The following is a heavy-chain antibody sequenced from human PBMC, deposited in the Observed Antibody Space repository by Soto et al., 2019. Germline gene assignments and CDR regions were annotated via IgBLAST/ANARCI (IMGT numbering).Heavy chain of an antibody. Sequence: EASVKVSCKASGYTFTGYYMHWVRQAPGQGLEWMGWINPNSGGTNYAQKFQGRVTMTRDTSISTAYMELSRLRSDDTAVYYCARSGYCSSTSCYSGWFDPWGQGTLVTVSS. V-gene: IGHV1-2*02. CDR1: GYTFTGYY. CDR3: ARSGYCSSTSCYSGWFDP. CDR2: INPNSGGT. J-gene: IGHJ5*02. D-gene: IGHD2-2*01.